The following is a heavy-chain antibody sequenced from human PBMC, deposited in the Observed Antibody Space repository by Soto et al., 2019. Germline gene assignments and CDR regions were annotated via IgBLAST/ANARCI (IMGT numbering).Heavy chain of an antibody. J-gene: IGHJ6*02. Sequence: QVQLVQSGAEVKKPGASVKVSCKASGYTFTSYYMHWVRQAPGQGLEWMGIINPSGGSTSYAQKLQGRVTMTRDTSTSTVYMGLSSLRSEDTAVYYCARVTFGGVIALQALMDVWGQGTTVTVSS. CDR1: GYTFTSYY. D-gene: IGHD3-16*02. CDR3: ARVTFGGVIALQALMDV. CDR2: INPSGGST. V-gene: IGHV1-46*03.